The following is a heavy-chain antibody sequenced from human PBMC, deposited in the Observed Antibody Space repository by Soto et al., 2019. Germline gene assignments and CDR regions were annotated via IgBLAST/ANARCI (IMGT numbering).Heavy chain of an antibody. V-gene: IGHV4-31*03. CDR1: GRSVSSGGYY. CDR3: VRDRALDSSGHWFDT. Sequence: SETLSLTCTVSGRSVSSGGYYWTWIRQHPGRGLEWIGYIYHIGSPYYNPSLESRVTISLDTSKNQFSLDLTSVTAAATAIYYCVRDRALDSSGHWFDTWGQGTLVTVSS. D-gene: IGHD6-19*01. J-gene: IGHJ5*02. CDR2: IYHIGSP.